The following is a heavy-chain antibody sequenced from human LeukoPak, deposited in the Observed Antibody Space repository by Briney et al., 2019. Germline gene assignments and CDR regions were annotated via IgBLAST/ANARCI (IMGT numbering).Heavy chain of an antibody. CDR3: AREPGGFDAFDI. D-gene: IGHD1-14*01. Sequence: ASETLSLTCAVSGGSISSSNWWSWVRQPPGKGLEWIGEIYHSGSTNYNPSLKSRVTISVDKSKNQFSLKLSSVTAADTAVYYCAREPGGFDAFDIWGQGTMVTVSS. CDR1: GGSISSSNW. V-gene: IGHV4-4*02. CDR2: IYHSGST. J-gene: IGHJ3*02.